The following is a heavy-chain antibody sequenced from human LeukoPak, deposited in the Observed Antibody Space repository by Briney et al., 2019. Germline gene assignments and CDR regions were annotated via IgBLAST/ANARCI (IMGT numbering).Heavy chain of an antibody. CDR3: ATELLYCSSTSCYRSGFDY. V-gene: IGHV1-69*13. Sequence: ASVKVSCKASGGTFSSYAISWVRQAPGQGLEWMGGIIPIFGTANYAQKFQGRVTITADESTSTAYMELSSLRSEDTAVYYCATELLYCSSTSCYRSGFDYRGQGTLVTVSS. D-gene: IGHD2-2*02. CDR2: IIPIFGTA. J-gene: IGHJ4*02. CDR1: GGTFSSYA.